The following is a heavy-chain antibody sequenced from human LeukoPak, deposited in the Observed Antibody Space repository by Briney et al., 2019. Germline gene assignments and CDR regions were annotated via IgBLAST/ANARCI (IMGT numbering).Heavy chain of an antibody. CDR2: INTNTGNP. D-gene: IGHD5-18*01. CDR3: AREVAIGRAAMEGLLH. V-gene: IGHV7-4-1*02. CDR1: GYTFTTYA. J-gene: IGHJ4*02. Sequence: GASVKVSCKASGYTFTTYAMNWVRQAPGQGLEWMGWINTNTGNPACAQGFTGRFVFSLDTSVSTAYLQISSLKADDTAVYYCAREVAIGRAAMEGLLHWGQGTLVTVSS.